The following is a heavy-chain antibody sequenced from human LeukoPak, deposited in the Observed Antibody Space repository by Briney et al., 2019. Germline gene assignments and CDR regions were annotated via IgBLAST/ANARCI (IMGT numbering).Heavy chain of an antibody. CDR3: LAAPFHFLWFDP. V-gene: IGHV3-21*01. CDR1: GFTFSSYS. CDR2: ISSSSSYI. Sequence: GGSLRLSCAASGFTFSSYSMTWVRQAPGKGLEWVSSISSSSSYIYYADSVKGRFTISRDNAKNSLYLQMNSLRAEDTAVYYCLAAPFHFLWFDPWGQGTLVTVSS. D-gene: IGHD6-6*01. J-gene: IGHJ5*02.